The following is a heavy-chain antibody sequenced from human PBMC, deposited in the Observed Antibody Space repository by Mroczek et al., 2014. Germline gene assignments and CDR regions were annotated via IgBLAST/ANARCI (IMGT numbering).Heavy chain of an antibody. CDR1: GGSISSYY. V-gene: IGHV4-59*01. J-gene: IGHJ4*02. Sequence: QVQLQESGPGLVKPSETLSLTCTVSGGSISSYYWSWIRQPPGKGLEWIGYIYYSGSTNYNPSLKSRVTISVDTSKNQFSLKLSSVTAADTAVYYCARVWGYCSSTSCYPDYWGQGTLVTVSS. CDR3: ARVWGYCSSTSCYPDY. CDR2: IYYSGST. D-gene: IGHD2-2*01.